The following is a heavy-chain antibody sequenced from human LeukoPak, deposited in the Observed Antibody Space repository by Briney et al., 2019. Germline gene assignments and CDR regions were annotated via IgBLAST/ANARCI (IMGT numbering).Heavy chain of an antibody. J-gene: IGHJ4*02. CDR1: GFNFNNYW. Sequence: GESLKISFEASGFNFNNYWVGWVRQMPGKGLEWMGKIDPSDSSTNYSPSFEGHVTISADKSTSTAYLQWSSLKASDTAMYYCGRLSDYWGQGTLVTVSS. V-gene: IGHV5-10-1*01. CDR3: GRLSDY. CDR2: IDPSDSST.